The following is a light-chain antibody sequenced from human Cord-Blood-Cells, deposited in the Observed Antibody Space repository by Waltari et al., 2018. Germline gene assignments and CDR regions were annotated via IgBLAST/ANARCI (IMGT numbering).Light chain of an antibody. CDR1: QDISNY. J-gene: IGKJ3*01. Sequence: DIQMTQSPFSLSASVGDRVTITCQASQDISNYLNWYQQKPGKAPKLLIYDASNVETGVPSRFSGSGSGTDFTFTISSLQPEDIATYYCQQYDNLSIFTFGPGTKVDIK. CDR2: DAS. V-gene: IGKV1-33*01. CDR3: QQYDNLSIFT.